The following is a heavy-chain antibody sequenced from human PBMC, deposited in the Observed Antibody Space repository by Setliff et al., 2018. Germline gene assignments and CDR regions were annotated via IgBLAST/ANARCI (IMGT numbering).Heavy chain of an antibody. CDR1: GFTFSTYA. Sequence: LRLSCAASGFTFSTYAMTWVCQAPGKGLEWVSAISGGGGNTFYADSVQGRFTISRDNSKNTLYLQMNNLRAEDTAVYYCAKDLASGDYVYYFDYWGQGTLVTVSS. V-gene: IGHV3-23*01. CDR2: ISGGGGNT. CDR3: AKDLASGDYVYYFDY. D-gene: IGHD4-17*01. J-gene: IGHJ4*02.